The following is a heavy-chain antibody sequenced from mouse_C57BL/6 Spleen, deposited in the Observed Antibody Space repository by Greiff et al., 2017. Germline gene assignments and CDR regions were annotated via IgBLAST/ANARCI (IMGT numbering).Heavy chain of an antibody. CDR2: IDPSDSYT. Sequence: QVQLQQSGAELVRPGTSVKLSCKASGYTFTSYWMHWVKQRPGQGLEWIGVIDPSDSYTNYNQKFKGKATLTVDTSSSTAYMQLSSLTSEDAAVYYCASQTAQAMDFDYWGQGTTLTVSS. D-gene: IGHD3-2*02. CDR1: GYTFTSYW. CDR3: ASQTAQAMDFDY. V-gene: IGHV1-59*01. J-gene: IGHJ2*01.